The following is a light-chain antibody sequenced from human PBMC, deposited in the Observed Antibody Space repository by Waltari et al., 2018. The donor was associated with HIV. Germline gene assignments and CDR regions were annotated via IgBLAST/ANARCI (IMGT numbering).Light chain of an antibody. V-gene: IGLV1-47*01. CDR3: AAWDDTLTVV. CDR1: SSNIGTNY. Sequence: QSVLTQPPSASGTPGQSVTISCSGTSSNIGTNYVYWYQQFPGTAPKLLIYWNNKRPSGGPARFSCSKSGTSASLDTSGRRSEDEAEYYCAAWDDTLTVVFGGGTKLTVL. CDR2: WNN. J-gene: IGLJ2*01.